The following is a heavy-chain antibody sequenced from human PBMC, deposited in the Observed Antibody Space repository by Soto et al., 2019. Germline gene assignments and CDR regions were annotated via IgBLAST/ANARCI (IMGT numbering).Heavy chain of an antibody. V-gene: IGHV3-23*01. Sequence: PGGSLRLSCAASGFTFSSYAMRWVRQAPGKGLEWVSAISGSGGSTYYADSVKGRFTISRDNSKNTLYLQMNSLRAEDTAVYYCAKSMVRDYYYYGMDVWGQGTTVTVSS. D-gene: IGHD3-10*01. CDR1: GFTFSSYA. CDR3: AKSMVRDYYYYGMDV. J-gene: IGHJ6*02. CDR2: ISGSGGST.